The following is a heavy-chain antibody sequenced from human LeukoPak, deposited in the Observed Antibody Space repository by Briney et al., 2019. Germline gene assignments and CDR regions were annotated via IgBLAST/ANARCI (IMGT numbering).Heavy chain of an antibody. CDR3: ACSTYYDFWSGYYFYP. D-gene: IGHD3-3*01. V-gene: IGHV1-69*02. CDR1: GGTFSSYT. Sequence: SVKVSCKASGGTFSSYTISWVRQAPGRGLEWMRRIIPILGIANYAQKFQGRVTITADKSTSTAYMELSSLRSEDTAVYYCACSTYYDFWSGYYFYPWGQGTLVTVSS. J-gene: IGHJ5*02. CDR2: IIPILGIA.